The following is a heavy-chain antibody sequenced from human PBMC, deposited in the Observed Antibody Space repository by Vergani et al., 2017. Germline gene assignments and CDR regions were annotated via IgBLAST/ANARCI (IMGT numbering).Heavy chain of an antibody. CDR1: GFTFSSYG. V-gene: IGHV3-30*03. CDR3: ATRQCLGPE. Sequence: QVQLVESGGGVVQPGRSLRLSCAASGFTFSSYGMHWVRQAPGKGLEWVAVISYDGRNKYYADSVKGRFTISRDNSKNTLYLQMNSLRAEDTAVYYCATRQCLGPEWGQGTLVTVSS. CDR2: ISYDGRNK. D-gene: IGHD6-19*01. J-gene: IGHJ4*02.